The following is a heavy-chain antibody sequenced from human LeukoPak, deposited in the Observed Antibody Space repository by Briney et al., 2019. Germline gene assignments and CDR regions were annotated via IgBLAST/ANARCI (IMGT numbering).Heavy chain of an antibody. CDR3: SVAGTAVDDY. CDR1: GYTFTSYG. V-gene: IGHV1-18*01. CDR2: ISAYNGNT. D-gene: IGHD6-19*01. J-gene: IGHJ4*02. Sequence: ASVNVSFKASGYTFTSYGISWVRQAPGQGLEWMGWISAYNGNTNYAQKLQGRVTMTTDTSTSTAYMELRSLRSDDTAVYYCSVAGTAVDDYWGQGTLVTVSS.